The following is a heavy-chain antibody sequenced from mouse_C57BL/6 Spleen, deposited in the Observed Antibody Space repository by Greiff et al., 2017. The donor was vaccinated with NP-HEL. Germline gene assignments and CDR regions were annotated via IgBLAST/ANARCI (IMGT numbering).Heavy chain of an antibody. CDR3: AKRGIITTVGAPYYAMDY. V-gene: IGHV1-80*01. CDR1: GYAFSSYW. D-gene: IGHD1-1*01. CDR2: IYPGDGDT. J-gene: IGHJ4*01. Sequence: VQLQQSGAELVKPGASVKISCEASGYAFSSYWMNWVKQRPGKGLEWIGQIYPGDGDTNYNGKFKGKATLTADKSSSTAYMQLSSLTSEDSAVYCGAKRGIITTVGAPYYAMDYWGQGTSVTVSS.